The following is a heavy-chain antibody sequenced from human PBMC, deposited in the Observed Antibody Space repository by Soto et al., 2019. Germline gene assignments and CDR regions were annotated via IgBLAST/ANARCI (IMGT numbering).Heavy chain of an antibody. CDR1: GGSISSYY. CDR3: ARLSDYYDSSGYYYDGNWFDP. Sequence: SETLSLTCTVSGGSISSYYWSWIRQPPGRGLEWIGYIYYSGSTDYNPSLKSRGTISVDTSKNQFSLKLSSVTAADTAVYYCARLSDYYDSSGYYYDGNWFDPWGQGTLVTVSS. CDR2: IYYSGST. V-gene: IGHV4-59*01. J-gene: IGHJ5*02. D-gene: IGHD3-22*01.